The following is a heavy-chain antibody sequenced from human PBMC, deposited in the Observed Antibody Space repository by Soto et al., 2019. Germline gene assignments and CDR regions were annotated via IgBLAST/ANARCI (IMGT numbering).Heavy chain of an antibody. CDR2: IAYDGSKK. J-gene: IGHJ4*02. Sequence: QVQLVESGGGVVQPGRSLRLSCAASGFTFSNYGMHWVRQAPGKGLEWVAVIAYDGSKKYYADSVKGRFTISRDNSKNTLYLQMNILRVEDTAVYYCAKWGRGAVAALDYWGQGTLVTVSS. CDR3: AKWGRGAVAALDY. V-gene: IGHV3-30*18. CDR1: GFTFSNYG. D-gene: IGHD6-19*01.